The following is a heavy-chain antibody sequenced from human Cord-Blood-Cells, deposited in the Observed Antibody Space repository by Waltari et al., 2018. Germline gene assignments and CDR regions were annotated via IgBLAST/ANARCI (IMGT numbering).Heavy chain of an antibody. CDR2: ISYDGSNK. V-gene: IGHV3-30*18. Sequence: QVQLVESGGGVVQPGRSLRLSCAASGLTFSSYGMHWVRQAPGKGLEWVAVISYDGSNKYYADSVKGRFTISRDNSKNTLYLQMNSLRAEDTAVYYCAKDQDYGYFDYWGQGTLVTVSS. D-gene: IGHD3-10*01. CDR3: AKDQDYGYFDY. J-gene: IGHJ4*02. CDR1: GLTFSSYG.